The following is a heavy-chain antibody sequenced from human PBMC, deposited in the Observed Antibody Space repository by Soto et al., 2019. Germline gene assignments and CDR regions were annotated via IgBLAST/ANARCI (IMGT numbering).Heavy chain of an antibody. CDR2: ISNDGSSK. J-gene: IGHJ6*02. V-gene: IGHV3-30*18. Sequence: QEQLVESGGVVVQPGKSLRLSCAASGFTFRDYGMHWVRQAPGKGLEWVALISNDGSSKYFADSVRGRFTLSRDNSKNTLYLQMSSLRPADSAVYFCAKGLFTVSRGVYYYYAFEDWGQGTTVTVSS. D-gene: IGHD3-10*01. CDR3: AKGLFTVSRGVYYYYAFED. CDR1: GFTFRDYG.